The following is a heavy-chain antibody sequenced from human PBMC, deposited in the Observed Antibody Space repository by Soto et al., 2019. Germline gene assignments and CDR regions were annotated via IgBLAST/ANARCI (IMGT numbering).Heavy chain of an antibody. CDR3: TRDVDYGDYSRHH. J-gene: IGHJ4*02. Sequence: GGSLRLSCTASGFTFGDYAMSWFRQAPGKGLEWVGFIRSKAYGGTTEYAASVKGRFTISRDDSKSIAYLQMNSLKTEDTAVYYCTRDVDYGDYSRHHWGQGTLVTVSS. CDR1: GFTFGDYA. D-gene: IGHD4-17*01. V-gene: IGHV3-49*03. CDR2: IRSKAYGGTT.